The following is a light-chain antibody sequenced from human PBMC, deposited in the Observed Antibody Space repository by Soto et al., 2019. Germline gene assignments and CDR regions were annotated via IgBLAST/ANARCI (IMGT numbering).Light chain of an antibody. CDR2: DAS. V-gene: IGKV1-33*01. Sequence: DIPMTQSPSSLSASVGDRVTFTCQASQDINNYLNWYQQKPGKAPKLLIYDASNLETGVPSRFSGSGSGTDFTFTISSLQPEDIATYYCQQYDNPLGYTFGQGTKLEIK. CDR3: QQYDNPLGYT. CDR1: QDINNY. J-gene: IGKJ2*01.